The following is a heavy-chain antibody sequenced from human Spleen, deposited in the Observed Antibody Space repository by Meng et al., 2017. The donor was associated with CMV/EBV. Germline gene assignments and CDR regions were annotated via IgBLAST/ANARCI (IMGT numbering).Heavy chain of an antibody. J-gene: IGHJ6*02. CDR1: GYTFTAYY. Sequence: ASVKVSCKASGYTFTAYYIHWVRQAPGQGLEWMGWINPNSGGTNFAQKFQGRVTMTRDTSISTAYMELSRLRSDDTAVYYCARAMRIAARPSEVDYYYGMDVWGQGTTVTVSS. CDR2: INPNSGGT. CDR3: ARAMRIAARPSEVDYYYGMDV. D-gene: IGHD6-6*01. V-gene: IGHV1-2*02.